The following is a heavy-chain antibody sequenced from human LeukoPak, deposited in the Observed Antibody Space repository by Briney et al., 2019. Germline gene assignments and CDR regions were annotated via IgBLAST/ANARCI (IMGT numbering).Heavy chain of an antibody. J-gene: IGHJ4*02. V-gene: IGHV1-24*01. CDR3: ATAVWNYYDSSGYPPDY. D-gene: IGHD3-22*01. CDR2: FDPEDSET. CDR1: GYTLTELS. Sequence: GASVKVSCKVSGYTLTELSMHWVRQAPGKGLEWMGGFDPEDSETIYAQKFQGRVTMTEDTSTDTAYMELSSLRSEDTAVYYCATAVWNYYDSSGYPPDYWGQGTLVTVSS.